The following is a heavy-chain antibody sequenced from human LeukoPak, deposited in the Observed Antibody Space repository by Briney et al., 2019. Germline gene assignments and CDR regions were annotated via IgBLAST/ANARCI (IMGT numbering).Heavy chain of an antibody. CDR3: ASGKLELPDAGTYYYYYYMDV. CDR2: ISSSSTTI. J-gene: IGHJ6*03. V-gene: IGHV3-48*01. CDR1: GFSFSRYT. D-gene: IGHD1-7*01. Sequence: GGSLRLSCAASGFSFSRYTMSWVRQAPGKGLEWISYISSSSTTIKYADSVKGRFIISRDNAKNSVYLQMNSLRAEDTAVYYCASGKLELPDAGTYYYYYYMDVWGKGTTVTVSS.